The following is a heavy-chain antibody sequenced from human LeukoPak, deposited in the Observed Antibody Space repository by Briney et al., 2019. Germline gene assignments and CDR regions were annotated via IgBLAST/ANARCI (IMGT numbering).Heavy chain of an antibody. CDR1: GISISSSSYY. D-gene: IGHD3-22*01. CDR2: IYYSGST. Sequence: SETLSLTCTVSGISISSSSYYWGWIRQPPGKGLEWIGSIYYSGSTYYNPPLKSRVTISVDTSKNQFSLKLSSVTAADTAVYYCARDSGTYYYDSSGYYGIYFQHWGQGTLVTVSS. J-gene: IGHJ1*01. V-gene: IGHV4-39*07. CDR3: ARDSGTYYYDSSGYYGIYFQH.